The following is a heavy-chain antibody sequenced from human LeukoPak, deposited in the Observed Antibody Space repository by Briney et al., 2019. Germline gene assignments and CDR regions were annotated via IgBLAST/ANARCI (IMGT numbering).Heavy chain of an antibody. CDR2: INHSGNT. V-gene: IGHV4-38-2*02. CDR1: GYSISSGYY. Sequence: SETLSLTCSVSGYSISSGYYWGWIRQPPGKGLEWIGSINHSGNTYYSPSLKSRVIISVDTSKNQFFLKVSSVTAADTAVYYCARAVLYWGQGTLVTVSS. J-gene: IGHJ4*02. CDR3: ARAVLY.